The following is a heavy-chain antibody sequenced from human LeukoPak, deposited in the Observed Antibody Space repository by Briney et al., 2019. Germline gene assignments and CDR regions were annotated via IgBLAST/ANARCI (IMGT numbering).Heavy chain of an antibody. CDR2: IYYSGST. D-gene: IGHD3-9*01. CDR3: ARDSRLGSAYYFDY. Sequence: SETLSLTCTVSGGSISSHYWSWIRQPPGKGLEWIGYIYYSGSTNYNPSLKSRVTISVDTSKNQFSLKLSSVTAADTAVYYCARDSRLGSAYYFDYWGQGTLVTVSS. V-gene: IGHV4-59*11. CDR1: GGSISSHY. J-gene: IGHJ4*02.